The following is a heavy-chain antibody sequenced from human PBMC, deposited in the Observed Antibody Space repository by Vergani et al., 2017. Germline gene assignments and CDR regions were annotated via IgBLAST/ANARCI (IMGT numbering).Heavy chain of an antibody. CDR1: GFTFSSYG. D-gene: IGHD4-17*01. CDR2: IRYDGSNK. Sequence: QVQLVESGGGVVQPGGSLRLSCAASGFTFSSYGMHWVRQAPGKGLEWVAFIRYDGSNKYYADSVKGRFTISRDNSKNTLYLQMNSLRAEDTAVYYCAKDPHHDYDEIFDYWGQGTLVTVSS. CDR3: AKDPHHDYDEIFDY. V-gene: IGHV3-30*02. J-gene: IGHJ4*02.